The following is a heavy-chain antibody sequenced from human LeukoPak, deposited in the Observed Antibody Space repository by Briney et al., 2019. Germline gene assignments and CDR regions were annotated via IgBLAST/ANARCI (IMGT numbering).Heavy chain of an antibody. Sequence: PGGSLRLSCAPSGLPLSSYSMNWVRQAPGKGLEWVSSISSSSSYIYYADSVKGRFTISRDNAKNSLYLQMKSLRAEDTAVYYCARDMVRGVSFDYWGQGTLVTVSS. CDR3: ARDMVRGVSFDY. CDR2: ISSSSSYI. J-gene: IGHJ4*02. CDR1: GLPLSSYS. V-gene: IGHV3-21*01. D-gene: IGHD3-10*01.